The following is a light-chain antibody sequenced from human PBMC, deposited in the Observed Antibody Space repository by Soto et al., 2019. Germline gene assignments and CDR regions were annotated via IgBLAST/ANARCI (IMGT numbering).Light chain of an antibody. CDR1: QAINNY. Sequence: DILMTQSPSSLSASVGDRVTITCRASQAINNYLVWYQQKPGKLPKLLISGASTVQSGVPSRFSGSQSGTDFTLTISSLQPEDVATYYCQKFNSAPFTFGHGTKVDIK. V-gene: IGKV1-27*01. CDR3: QKFNSAPFT. CDR2: GAS. J-gene: IGKJ3*01.